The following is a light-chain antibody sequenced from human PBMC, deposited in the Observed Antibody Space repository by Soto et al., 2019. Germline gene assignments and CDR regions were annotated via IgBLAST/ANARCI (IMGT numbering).Light chain of an antibody. CDR3: KHYGTSPPYT. J-gene: IGKJ2*01. CDR2: GAS. Sequence: EIVLTQSPGTLSLSPGERATLSCRTSQSVSNYLAWYQHKRGQAPRLLIYGASNRATGIPDRFSGSGSGTDFTLTISRLEPEDFAVYLCKHYGTSPPYTFGQGTKLEIK. V-gene: IGKV3-20*01. CDR1: QSVSNY.